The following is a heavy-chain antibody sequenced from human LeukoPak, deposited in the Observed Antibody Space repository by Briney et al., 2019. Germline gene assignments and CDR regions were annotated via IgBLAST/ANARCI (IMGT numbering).Heavy chain of an antibody. Sequence: GGSLRLSCAASGFTFSNAWMSWVRQAPGKGLEWVSSIIGTGVSTFYADSVKGRFTISRDNSKNTLYLQMNSLRAEDTAVYYCAKGKAYNNLDWFDPWGQGTLVTVSS. J-gene: IGHJ5*02. V-gene: IGHV3-23*01. CDR3: AKGKAYNNLDWFDP. CDR1: GFTFSNAW. D-gene: IGHD4-11*01. CDR2: IIGTGVST.